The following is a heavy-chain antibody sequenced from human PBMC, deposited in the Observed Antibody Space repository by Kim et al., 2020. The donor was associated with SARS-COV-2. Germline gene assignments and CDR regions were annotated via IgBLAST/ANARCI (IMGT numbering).Heavy chain of an antibody. D-gene: IGHD4-17*01. CDR2: IYYSGST. CDR3: ATLDYGDYTTSFDY. V-gene: IGHV4-39*01. Sequence: SETLSLTCTVSGGSISSSSYYWGWIRQPPGKGLEWIGSIYYSGSTYYNPSLKSRVTISVDTSKNQFSLKLSSVTAADTAVYYCATLDYGDYTTSFDYWGQGTLVTVSS. CDR1: GGSISSSSYY. J-gene: IGHJ4*02.